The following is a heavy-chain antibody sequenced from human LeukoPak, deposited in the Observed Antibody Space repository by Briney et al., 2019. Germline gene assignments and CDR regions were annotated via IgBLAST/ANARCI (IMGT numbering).Heavy chain of an antibody. CDR2: ISYDGSNK. V-gene: IGHV3-30-3*01. CDR3: ARAVAAAVILDH. D-gene: IGHD6-13*01. Sequence: GRSLSLSCAASGFTFSSYAMHWVRQAPGKGLEWVAVISYDGSNKYYADSVKGRFTISRDNSKNTLYLQMNSLRAEDTAVYYCARAVAAAVILDHWGQGTLVTVSS. J-gene: IGHJ4*02. CDR1: GFTFSSYA.